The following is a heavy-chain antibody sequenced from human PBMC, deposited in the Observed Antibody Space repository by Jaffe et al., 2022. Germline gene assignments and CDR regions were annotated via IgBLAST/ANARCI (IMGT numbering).Heavy chain of an antibody. Sequence: QVQLVQSGSELKKPGASVKVSCKASGYTFTSYAMNWVRQAPGQGLEWMGWINTNTGNPTYAQGFTGRFVFSLDTSVSTAYLQISSLKAEDTAVYYCARGLLLWFGESSRAGRIPWQLYWGQGTLVTVSS. CDR3: ARGLLLWFGESSRAGRIPWQLY. CDR1: GYTFTSYA. D-gene: IGHD3-10*01. CDR2: INTNTGNP. V-gene: IGHV7-4-1*02. J-gene: IGHJ4*02.